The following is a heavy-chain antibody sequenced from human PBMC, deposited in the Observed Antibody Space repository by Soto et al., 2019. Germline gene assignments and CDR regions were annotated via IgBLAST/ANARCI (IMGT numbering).Heavy chain of an antibody. D-gene: IGHD1-1*01. J-gene: IGHJ6*02. V-gene: IGHV4-39*01. Sequence: SETLSLTCTVSGCSISSSSYYWGCVRQPPGMGLEWIGSIYYSGSTYYNPSLKSRVTISVDTSKNRFSLRLRSVTAANTAVYYCARLPTGWGIYYYYYGMAVWGQGATVTVSS. CDR2: IYYSGST. CDR3: ARLPTGWGIYYYYYGMAV. CDR1: GCSISSSSYY.